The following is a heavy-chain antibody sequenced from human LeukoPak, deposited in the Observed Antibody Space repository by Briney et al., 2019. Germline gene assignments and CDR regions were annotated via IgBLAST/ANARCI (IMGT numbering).Heavy chain of an antibody. Sequence: ASVKVSCKASGGTFSSYAISWVRQAPGQGLEWMGGIIPIFGTANYAQKFQGRVTMTEDTSTDTAYMELSSLRSEDTAVYYCATKDSAAGNNWFDPWGQGTLVTVSS. CDR3: ATKDSAAGNNWFDP. CDR1: GGTFSSYA. J-gene: IGHJ5*02. V-gene: IGHV1-69*06. CDR2: IIPIFGTA. D-gene: IGHD6-13*01.